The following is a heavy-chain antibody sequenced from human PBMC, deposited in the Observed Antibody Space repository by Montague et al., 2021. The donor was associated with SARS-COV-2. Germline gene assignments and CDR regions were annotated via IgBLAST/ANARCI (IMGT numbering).Heavy chain of an antibody. D-gene: IGHD3-9*01. V-gene: IGHV4-39*01. CDR3: ARQSRFCLHALCYVFDY. J-gene: IGHJ4*02. Sequence: SETLSLTCTVSGGSISSSSYYWGWIRQPPGKGLEWIGNIYDSGSTYYNSPLQSRVTISVDTSKNHFSLRLHSVTAADTSVYYCARQSRFCLHALCYVFDYWGQGTLVTVSS. CDR1: GGSISSSSYY. CDR2: IYDSGST.